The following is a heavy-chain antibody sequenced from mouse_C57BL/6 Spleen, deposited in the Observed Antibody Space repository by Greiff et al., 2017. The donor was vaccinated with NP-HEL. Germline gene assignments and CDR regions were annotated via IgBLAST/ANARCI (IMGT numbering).Heavy chain of an antibody. Sequence: EVKVVESGGGLVQPGGSLKLSCAASGFTFSDYYMYWVRQTPEKRLEWVAYISNGGGSTYYPDTVKGRFTISRDKAKNTLYLQMSRLKSEDTAMYYCARRDSSGAMDYWGQGTSVTVSS. D-gene: IGHD3-2*02. CDR1: GFTFSDYY. CDR3: ARRDSSGAMDY. V-gene: IGHV5-12*01. J-gene: IGHJ4*01. CDR2: ISNGGGST.